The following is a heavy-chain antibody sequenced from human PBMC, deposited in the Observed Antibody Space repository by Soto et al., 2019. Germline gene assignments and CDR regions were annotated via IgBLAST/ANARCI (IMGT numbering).Heavy chain of an antibody. D-gene: IGHD2-2*01. Sequence: EVQLVESGGGLVQPGGSLRLSCAASGFTFSSYEMNWVRQAPGKGLEWVSYISSSGSTLYYADSVKGRFTISRDNAKNTLYLQMNSRRAEDTAVYYCARDAYCSSTSCYLFGGYYYYYGMDVWGQGTTVPVSS. J-gene: IGHJ6*02. CDR1: GFTFSSYE. CDR3: ARDAYCSSTSCYLFGGYYYYYGMDV. CDR2: ISSSGSTL. V-gene: IGHV3-48*03.